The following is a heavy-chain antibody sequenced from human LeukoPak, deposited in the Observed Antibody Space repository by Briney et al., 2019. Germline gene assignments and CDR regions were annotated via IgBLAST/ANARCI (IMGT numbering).Heavy chain of an antibody. CDR1: GLTFSSYG. Sequence: PGSPLRLSCAASGLTFSSYGMLWLRPAPGKGLEWVAVISYDGSNKYYADSVKGRFTISRDNSKNTLYLQMNSLRAEDTAVYYCANLIDFDYWGQGTLVTVSS. D-gene: IGHD3-16*01. CDR3: ANLIDFDY. V-gene: IGHV3-30*18. J-gene: IGHJ4*02. CDR2: ISYDGSNK.